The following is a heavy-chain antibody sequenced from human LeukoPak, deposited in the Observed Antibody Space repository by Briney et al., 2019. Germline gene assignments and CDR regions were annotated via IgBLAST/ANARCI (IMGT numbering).Heavy chain of an antibody. CDR3: ARIPQSGTYLCDY. CDR1: GYSFTSYW. D-gene: IGHD1-26*01. Sequence: GESLKISRKGSGYSFTSYWIGWVRQMPGKGLEWMGIIHPGDSDSRYSPSFQGQVTISADKSISTTFLQWSSLKASDTAMYYCARIPQSGTYLCDYWGQGTLVTVSS. J-gene: IGHJ4*02. CDR2: IHPGDSDS. V-gene: IGHV5-51*01.